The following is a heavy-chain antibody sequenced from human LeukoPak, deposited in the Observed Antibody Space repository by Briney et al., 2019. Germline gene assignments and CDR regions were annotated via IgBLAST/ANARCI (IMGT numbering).Heavy chain of an antibody. J-gene: IGHJ4*02. Sequence: GSLRLSCAASGFTVSSNYMSWVRQAPGKGLEWVSVIYSGGSTYYADSVKGRFTISRDNAKNSLYLQMNSLRAEDTAVYYCARDLFTYYYDSSGYQTNYWGQGTLVTVSS. V-gene: IGHV3-53*01. CDR1: GFTVSSNY. CDR3: ARDLFTYYYDSSGYQTNY. D-gene: IGHD3-22*01. CDR2: IYSGGST.